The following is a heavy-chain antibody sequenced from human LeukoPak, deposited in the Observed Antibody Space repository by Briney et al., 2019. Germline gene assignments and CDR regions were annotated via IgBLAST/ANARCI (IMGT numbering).Heavy chain of an antibody. CDR2: INWNGGTT. V-gene: IGHV3-20*04. D-gene: IGHD2-21*01. CDR1: GFIFDDYG. Sequence: GGSLRLSCAASGFIFDDYGMSWVRQTPGKGLEWVSNINWNGGTTTYADSVKGRFTISRDNAKNSMYLQMNSLRVEDTALYYCARDRGVVIATWFDSWGQGTLVTVSS. CDR3: ARDRGVVIATWFDS. J-gene: IGHJ5*01.